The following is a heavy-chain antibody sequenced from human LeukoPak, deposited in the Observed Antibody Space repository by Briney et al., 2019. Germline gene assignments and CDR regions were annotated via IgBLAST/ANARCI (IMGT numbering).Heavy chain of an antibody. V-gene: IGHV3-23*01. J-gene: IGHJ6*02. Sequence: GGSLRLSCAASGFTFSSYAMSWVRQAPGKGLDWASPISGSGGSTYYADSVKGRFTISRDNSKNTLYLQMNSLRAEDTAVYYCAKDDYAYYYGMDVWDQGTTVTVSS. CDR1: GFTFSSYA. D-gene: IGHD4-17*01. CDR2: ISGSGGST. CDR3: AKDDYAYYYGMDV.